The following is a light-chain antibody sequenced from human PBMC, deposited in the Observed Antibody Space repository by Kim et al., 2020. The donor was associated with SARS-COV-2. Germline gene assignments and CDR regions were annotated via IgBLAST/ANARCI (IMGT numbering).Light chain of an antibody. J-gene: IGKJ1*01. V-gene: IGKV3-15*01. CDR1: QTINNK. CDR2: DAP. Sequence: SPRERATLSCRASQTINNKLVWYQQKPGQAPRLLIYDAPTRATGVPARFIGSGSETDFTLTISSLQSEDFAVYYCQQSNDWPPLTFGQGTKVDIK. CDR3: QQSNDWPPLT.